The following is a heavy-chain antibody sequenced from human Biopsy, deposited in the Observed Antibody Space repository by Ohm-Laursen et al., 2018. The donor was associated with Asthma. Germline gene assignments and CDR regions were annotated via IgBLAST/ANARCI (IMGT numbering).Heavy chain of an antibody. Sequence: PSQTLSLTCSVSGDSIDSRDYSWTWIRQSPGVGLEWIGYIYRNGDTYYNPTLKNRVTISIDRSKNQFSLRLRSVTAADTAVYYCARGWNCGGDCYSLDYWGQGTLVTVSS. CDR1: GDSIDSRDYS. V-gene: IGHV4-30-2*06. CDR2: IYRNGDT. D-gene: IGHD2-21*02. J-gene: IGHJ4*02. CDR3: ARGWNCGGDCYSLDY.